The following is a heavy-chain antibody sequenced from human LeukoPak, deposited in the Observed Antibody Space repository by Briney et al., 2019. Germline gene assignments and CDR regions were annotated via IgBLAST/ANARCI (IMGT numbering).Heavy chain of an antibody. CDR2: ISYDGSNK. CDR3: ARATFWSGSYFDY. J-gene: IGHJ4*02. D-gene: IGHD3-3*01. Sequence: GGSLRLSCAASGFTFSSYAMHWVRQAPGKGLEWVAVISYDGSNKYYADSVKGRFTISRDNSKNTLYLQMNSLRAEDTAVYYCARATFWSGSYFDYWGQGTLVTVSS. CDR1: GFTFSSYA. V-gene: IGHV3-30-3*01.